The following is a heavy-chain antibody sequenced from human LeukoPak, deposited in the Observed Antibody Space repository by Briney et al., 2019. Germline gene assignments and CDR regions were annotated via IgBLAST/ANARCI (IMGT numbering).Heavy chain of an antibody. CDR2: ISGSGGST. CDR1: GFTFSSYA. D-gene: IGHD6-19*01. Sequence: PGGSLRLSCAASGFTFSSYAMSWVRQAPGKGLEWVSAISGSGGSTYYADSVKGRFTISRDNSKNTLYLQMISLRAEDTAVYYCASLSSSWYVPVDYWGQGTLVTVSS. CDR3: ASLSSSWYVPVDY. J-gene: IGHJ4*02. V-gene: IGHV3-23*01.